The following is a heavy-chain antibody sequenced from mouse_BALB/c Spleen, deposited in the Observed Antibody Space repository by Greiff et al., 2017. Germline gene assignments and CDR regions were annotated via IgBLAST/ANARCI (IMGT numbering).Heavy chain of an antibody. V-gene: IGHV5-17*02. Sequence: EVQLVESGGGLVQPGGSRKLSCAASGFTFSSFGMHWVRQAPEKGLEWVAYISSGSSTIYYADTVKGRFTISRDNPKNTLFLQMTSLRSEDTAMYYCARIWNDYYAMDYWGQGTSVTVSS. CDR2: ISSGSSTI. CDR1: GFTFSSFG. D-gene: IGHD1-1*02. J-gene: IGHJ4*01. CDR3: ARIWNDYYAMDY.